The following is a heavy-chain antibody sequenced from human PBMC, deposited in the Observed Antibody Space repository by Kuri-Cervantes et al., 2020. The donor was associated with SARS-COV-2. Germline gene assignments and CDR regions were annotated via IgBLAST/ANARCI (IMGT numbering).Heavy chain of an antibody. CDR1: GYTFTSYG. J-gene: IGHJ6*03. CDR3: ARGGWGRPYSDTIFGVVQRQRYYYYYMDV. V-gene: IGHV1-18*01. D-gene: IGHD3-3*01. CDR2: ISAYNGNT. Sequence: ASVKVSCKASGYTFTSYGISWVRQAPGQGLEWMGWISAYNGNTNYAQKFQGRVTITADESTSTAYMELSSLRSEDTAVYYCARGGWGRPYSDTIFGVVQRQRYYYYYMDVWGEGTTVTVSS.